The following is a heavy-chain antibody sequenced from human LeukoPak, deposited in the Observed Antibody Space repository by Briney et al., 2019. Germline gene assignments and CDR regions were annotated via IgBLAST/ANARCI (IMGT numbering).Heavy chain of an antibody. V-gene: IGHV1-46*01. Sequence: ASVKVSCKASGYTFTSYYMHWVRQAPGQGLEWMGIINPSGGSTSYAQKFQGRVTMTRGMSTSTVYMELSSLRSEDTAVYYCARDLNYYDSSGSDDAFDIWGQGTMVTVSS. J-gene: IGHJ3*02. CDR2: INPSGGST. CDR3: ARDLNYYDSSGSDDAFDI. D-gene: IGHD3-22*01. CDR1: GYTFTSYY.